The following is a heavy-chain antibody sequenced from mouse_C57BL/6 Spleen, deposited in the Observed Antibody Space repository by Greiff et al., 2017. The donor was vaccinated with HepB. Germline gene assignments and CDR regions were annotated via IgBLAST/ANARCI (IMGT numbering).Heavy chain of an antibody. CDR1: GYTFTDYE. CDR2: IDPETGGT. J-gene: IGHJ3*01. CDR3: TRSDYDYDWFAY. Sequence: VQGVESGAELVRPGASVTLSCKASGYTFTDYEMHWVKQTPVHGLEWIGAIDPETGGTAYNQKFKGKAILTADKSSSTAYMELRSLTSEDSAVYYCTRSDYDYDWFAYWGQGTLVTVSA. V-gene: IGHV1-15*01. D-gene: IGHD2-4*01.